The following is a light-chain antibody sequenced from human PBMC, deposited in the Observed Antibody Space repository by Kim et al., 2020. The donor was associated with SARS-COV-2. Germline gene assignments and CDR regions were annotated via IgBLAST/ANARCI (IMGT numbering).Light chain of an antibody. V-gene: IGKV3-20*01. CDR3: KQYASSPQT. CDR2: GAS. Sequence: ELVLTQSPATLSLSPGERATLSCRATQSISTNFLAWYQQKPGQAPRLLIFGASRRATGIQDRFSGSGSGTDFTLTISRLEPEDFALYYCKQYASSPQTFGQGTKVDIK. CDR1: QSISTNF. J-gene: IGKJ1*01.